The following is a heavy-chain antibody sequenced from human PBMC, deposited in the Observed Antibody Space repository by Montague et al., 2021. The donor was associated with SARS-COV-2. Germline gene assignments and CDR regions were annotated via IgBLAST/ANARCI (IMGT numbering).Heavy chain of an antibody. CDR1: GDSIKSGNYY. J-gene: IGHJ5*02. D-gene: IGHD2-8*02. V-gene: IGHV4-61*02. CDR3: ARHHPVGGVRP. Sequence: TLSLTCTVSGDSIKSGNYYWSWIRQPAGKGLEWVGRISSSGSPNSSPSLRGRVIISIDASKNQSSLRLTSLTAADTAVYYCARHHPVGGVRPWGQGTLVTVSS. CDR2: ISSSGSP.